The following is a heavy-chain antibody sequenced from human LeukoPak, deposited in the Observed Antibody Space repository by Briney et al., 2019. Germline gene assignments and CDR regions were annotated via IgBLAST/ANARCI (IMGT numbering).Heavy chain of an antibody. Sequence: SSETLSLTCTVSGGSISSSSYYWGWIRQPPGKGLEWIGSIYYSGSTYYNPSLKSRVTISVDTSKNQFSLKLSSVTAADTAVYYCARQAVYGSGSYYNNNWFDPWGQGTLVTVSS. V-gene: IGHV4-39*01. D-gene: IGHD3-10*01. CDR2: IYYSGST. J-gene: IGHJ5*02. CDR1: GGSISSSSYY. CDR3: ARQAVYGSGSYYNNNWFDP.